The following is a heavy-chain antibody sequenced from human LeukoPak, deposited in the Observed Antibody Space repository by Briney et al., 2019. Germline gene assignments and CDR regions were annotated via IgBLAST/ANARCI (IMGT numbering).Heavy chain of an antibody. Sequence: GGSLRLSCAASGFTFSSYSMNWVRQAPGKGLEWVSSISSSSSYIYYADSVKGRFTISRDNAKNSLYLQMNSLRAEDTAVYYCAGNMVRGLNWFDPWGQGTLVTVSS. CDR2: ISSSSSYI. CDR1: GFTFSSYS. V-gene: IGHV3-21*01. J-gene: IGHJ5*02. CDR3: AGNMVRGLNWFDP. D-gene: IGHD3-10*01.